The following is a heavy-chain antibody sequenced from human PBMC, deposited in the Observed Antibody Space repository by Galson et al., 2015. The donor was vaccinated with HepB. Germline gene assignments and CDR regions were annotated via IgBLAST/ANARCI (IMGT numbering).Heavy chain of an antibody. D-gene: IGHD2-2*01. CDR3: ARENKDIVVVRGGSDYRYYYMDV. J-gene: IGHJ6*03. V-gene: IGHV1-2*02. CDR1: GYTFTGYY. Sequence: SVKVSCKASGYTFTGYYMHWVRQAPGQGLEWMGWINPNSGGTNYAQKFQGRVTMTRDTSISTAYMELSRLRSDDTAVYYCARENKDIVVVRGGSDYRYYYMDVWGKGTTVTVSS. CDR2: INPNSGGT.